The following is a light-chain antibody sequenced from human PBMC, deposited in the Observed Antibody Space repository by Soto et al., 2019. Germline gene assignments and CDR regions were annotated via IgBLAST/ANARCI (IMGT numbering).Light chain of an antibody. J-gene: IGLJ7*01. V-gene: IGLV2-14*01. Sequence: QSVLTQPASVSGSPGQSITISCTGTTSDVGAYKYVSWYQQYPGKAPNLLIYEVSNRPSGVSNRFSGSKSGNTASLTISGLQAEDEADYYCASYTSSKTRVFGGGTQLTVL. CDR3: ASYTSSKTRV. CDR2: EVS. CDR1: TSDVGAYKY.